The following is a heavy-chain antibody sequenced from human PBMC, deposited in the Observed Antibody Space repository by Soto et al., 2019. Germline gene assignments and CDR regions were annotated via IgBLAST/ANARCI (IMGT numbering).Heavy chain of an antibody. CDR1: GFTFSDYY. CDR2: ISSSSSYT. CDR3: ARVLSYYGSGSYPMDV. J-gene: IGHJ6*02. Sequence: PGGSLRLSCAASGFTFSDYYMSWIRQAPGKGLEWVSYISSSSSYTNYADSVKGRFTISRDNAMNSLYLQMNSLRAEDTAVYYCARVLSYYGSGSYPMDVWGQGTTVTVSS. D-gene: IGHD3-10*01. V-gene: IGHV3-11*06.